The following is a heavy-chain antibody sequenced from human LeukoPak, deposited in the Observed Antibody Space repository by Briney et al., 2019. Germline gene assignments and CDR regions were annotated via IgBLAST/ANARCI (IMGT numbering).Heavy chain of an antibody. V-gene: IGHV4-4*07. CDR3: ARAYYDSSGYYSGDY. J-gene: IGHJ4*02. CDR1: GGSISSYY. D-gene: IGHD3-22*01. CDR2: IFTSGST. Sequence: PSETLSLTCTVSGGSISSYYWSWIRQPAGKGLEWIGRIFTSGSTNYNPSLKSRVTISVDTSKNQFSLKVSSVTAADTAVYYCARAYYDSSGYYSGDYWGQGTLVTVSS.